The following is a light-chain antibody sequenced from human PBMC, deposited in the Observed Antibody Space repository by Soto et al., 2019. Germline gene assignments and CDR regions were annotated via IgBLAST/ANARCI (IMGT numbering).Light chain of an antibody. CDR3: ASHTTTNTRV. CDR1: SSDVGAYDY. Sequence: VLAQPASLSGSPGQSIAISCTGNSSDVGAYDYVSWYQQHPDRAPRLVIYEVSNRPSGVSNRFSGSKSVNTATLTISGLQAEDEADYYCASHTTTNTRVFGTGTKVTVL. CDR2: EVS. J-gene: IGLJ1*01. V-gene: IGLV2-14*03.